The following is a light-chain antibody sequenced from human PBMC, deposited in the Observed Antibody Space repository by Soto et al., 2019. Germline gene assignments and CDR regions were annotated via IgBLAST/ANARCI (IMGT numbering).Light chain of an antibody. CDR2: EAT. CDR1: SSDIGRYNF. V-gene: IGLV2-23*02. Sequence: QSVLTQPASMSGSPGQSITISCTGTSSDIGRYNFVSWYQHHPGKAPKLIIYEATKRPSGVSYRFSGSKSGNTASLTISGLQAEDGADYYCCSYAGSSTFGFGTGTKVTVL. J-gene: IGLJ1*01. CDR3: CSYAGSSTFG.